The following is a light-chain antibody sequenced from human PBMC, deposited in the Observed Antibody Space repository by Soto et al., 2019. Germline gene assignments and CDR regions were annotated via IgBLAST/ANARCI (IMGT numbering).Light chain of an antibody. V-gene: IGKV3-20*01. J-gene: IGKJ4*01. CDR1: QSVSNNF. CDR3: QQYCCSLLS. CDR2: GSS. Sequence: EIVLTQSPGTLSLSPGEGATLSCRASQSVSNNFVAWYQQRPGKAPRLLIYGSSSRASGIPDRFSGSGSGTAVNLTISRLEPEDVALYYCQQYCCSLLSFGGVTKVEI.